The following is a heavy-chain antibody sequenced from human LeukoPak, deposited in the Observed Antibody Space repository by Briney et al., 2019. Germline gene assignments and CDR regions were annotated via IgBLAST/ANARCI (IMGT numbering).Heavy chain of an antibody. CDR3: ARPGVRWHRLAYFDY. J-gene: IGHJ4*02. CDR1: GGSISSSSYY. D-gene: IGHD5-24*01. V-gene: IGHV4-39*07. Sequence: SETLSLTCTVSGGSISSSSYYWGWIRQPPGKGLEWIGSIYYSGSTYYNPSLKSRVTISVDTSKNQFSLKLSSVTAADTAVYYCARPGVRWHRLAYFDYWGQGTLVTVSS. CDR2: IYYSGST.